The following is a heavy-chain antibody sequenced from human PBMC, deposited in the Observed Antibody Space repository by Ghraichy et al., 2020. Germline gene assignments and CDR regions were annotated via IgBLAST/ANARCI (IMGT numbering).Heavy chain of an antibody. CDR2: IYYSGST. CDR1: GGSISSSSYY. Sequence: SETLSLTCTVSGGSISSSSYYWGWIRQPPGKGLEWIGSIYYSGSTYYNPSLKSRVTISVDTSKNQFSLKLSSVTAADTAVYYCARRGGGWYLDYWGQGTLVTVSS. CDR3: ARRGGGWYLDY. V-gene: IGHV4-39*01. D-gene: IGHD6-19*01. J-gene: IGHJ4*02.